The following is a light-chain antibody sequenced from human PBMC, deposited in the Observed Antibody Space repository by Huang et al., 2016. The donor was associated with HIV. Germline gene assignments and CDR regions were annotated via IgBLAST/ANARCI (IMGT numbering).Light chain of an antibody. V-gene: IGKV3-15*01. Sequence: EIVMTQSPATLSVSPGERAALSCRASQSVSSNLAWYQQKPGQAPRLLRYGASTRATGIPARFSGSGSGTEFTLTITILQSEDFAIYYCQQYHNWPPWTFGQGTKVEIK. CDR2: GAS. J-gene: IGKJ1*01. CDR3: QQYHNWPPWT. CDR1: QSVSSN.